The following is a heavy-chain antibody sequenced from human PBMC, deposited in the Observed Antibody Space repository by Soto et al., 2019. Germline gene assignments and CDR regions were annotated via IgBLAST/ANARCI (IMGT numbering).Heavy chain of an antibody. J-gene: IGHJ2*01. V-gene: IGHV3-30*18. CDR2: ISYDGSNK. D-gene: IGHD6-6*01. CDR1: GFTFSSYG. CDR3: AKEEVPPDGSSSSLWYFDL. Sequence: PGGSLRLSCAASGFTFSSYGMHWVRQAPGKGLEWVAVISYDGSNKYYADSVKGRFAISRDNSKNTLYLQMNSLRAGDTAVYYCAKEEVPPDGSSSSLWYFDLWGRGTLVTVSS.